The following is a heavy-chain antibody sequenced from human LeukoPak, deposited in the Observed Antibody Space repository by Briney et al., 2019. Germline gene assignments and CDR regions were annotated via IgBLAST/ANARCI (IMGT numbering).Heavy chain of an antibody. CDR2: ISSSSSTI. CDR1: GFTFSSYS. J-gene: IGHJ4*02. CDR3: AREGSTSWLDY. D-gene: IGHD6-13*01. V-gene: IGHV3-48*04. Sequence: GGSLRLSCAASGFTFSSYSMNWVRQAPGKGLEWVSYISSSSSTIYYADSVKGRFTISRDNAKNSLYLQMNSLRAEDTAVYYCAREGSTSWLDYWGQGILVTVSS.